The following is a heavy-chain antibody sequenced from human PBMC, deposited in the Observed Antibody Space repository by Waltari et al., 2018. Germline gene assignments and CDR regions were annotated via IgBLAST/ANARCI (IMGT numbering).Heavy chain of an antibody. J-gene: IGHJ3*01. CDR2: INQDGSEK. CDR3: ARDPEYGVDAFDL. Sequence: EVQLVASGGDLVQPGGSLRLSCAASGFTFGNYLMTWVRQAPGKGLEWVANINQDGSEKYYVDSVKGRFTISRDNAKNSLFLQMNSLRAEDTAVYYCARDPEYGVDAFDLWGQGTMVTVSS. V-gene: IGHV3-7*01. D-gene: IGHD4-17*01. CDR1: GFTFGNYL.